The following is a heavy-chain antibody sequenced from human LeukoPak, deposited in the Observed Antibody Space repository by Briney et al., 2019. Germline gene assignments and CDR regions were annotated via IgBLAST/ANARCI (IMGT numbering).Heavy chain of an antibody. CDR3: ARLVYYDILTGYPEYYFDY. Sequence: GGSLRLSCAASGFTFSSYAMHWVRQAPGKGLEWVAVISYDGSNKYYADSVKGRFTISRDNSKNTLYLQMNSLRAEDTAVYYCARLVYYDILTGYPEYYFDYWGQGTLVTVSS. CDR1: GFTFSSYA. CDR2: ISYDGSNK. V-gene: IGHV3-30-3*01. D-gene: IGHD3-9*01. J-gene: IGHJ4*02.